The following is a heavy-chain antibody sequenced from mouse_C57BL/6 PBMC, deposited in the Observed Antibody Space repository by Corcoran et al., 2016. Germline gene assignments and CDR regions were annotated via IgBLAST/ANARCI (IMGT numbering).Heavy chain of an antibody. CDR1: GYTFTTYG. CDR2: INTYSGVP. CDR3: ARRRTWYFDV. Sequence: QIQLVQSGPELKKPGETVKISCKASGYTFTTYGMSWVKQAPGKGLKWMGWINTYSGVPTYADDFKGRFAFSLETSASTAYLQINNLKNEDTATYFCARRRTWYFDVWGTGTTVTVSS. J-gene: IGHJ1*03. V-gene: IGHV9-3*01.